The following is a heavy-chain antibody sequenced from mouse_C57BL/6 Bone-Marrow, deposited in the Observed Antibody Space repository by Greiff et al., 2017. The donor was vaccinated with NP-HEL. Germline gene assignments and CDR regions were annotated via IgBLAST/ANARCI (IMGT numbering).Heavy chain of an antibody. V-gene: IGHV1-64*01. CDR3: ARSGSYFDY. Sequence: QVQLQQSGAELVRPGASVKLSCTASGFNIKDDYMHWVKQRPGQGLEWIGMIHPNSGSTNYNEKFKSKATLTVDKSSSTAYMQLSSLTSEDSAVYYCARSGSYFDYWGQGTTLTVSS. CDR2: IHPNSGST. J-gene: IGHJ2*01. CDR1: GFNIKDDY.